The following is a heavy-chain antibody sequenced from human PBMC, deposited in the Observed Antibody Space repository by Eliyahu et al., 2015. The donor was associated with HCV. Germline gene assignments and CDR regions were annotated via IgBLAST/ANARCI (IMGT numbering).Heavy chain of an antibody. Sequence: QVQLQESGPGLVKPSETLSLPCXXSVXSISRYYWSWXRQPPGKGLEWIGYXYYSGSTNYNPSLKSRVTISVDTSKNQFSLKLSSVTAADTAVYYCAREGSSWSFFDYWGQGTLVTVSS. CDR1: VXSISRYY. CDR3: AREGSSWSFFDY. CDR2: XYYSGST. D-gene: IGHD6-13*01. V-gene: IGHV4-59*01. J-gene: IGHJ4*02.